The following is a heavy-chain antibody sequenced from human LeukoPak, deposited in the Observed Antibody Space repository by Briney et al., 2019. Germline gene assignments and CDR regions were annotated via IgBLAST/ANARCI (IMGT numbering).Heavy chain of an antibody. CDR3: ATFGDYDAF. CDR1: GGTFSTYA. J-gene: IGHJ4*02. V-gene: IGHV1-69*06. CDR2: IIPIFDTP. Sequence: GASVKVSCKASGGTFSTYAINWVRQAPGQGLEWMGGIIPIFDTPNYAQKFQGRVTITADKSTSTAYMELSSLRSEDTAVYYCATFGDYDAFWGQGTLVTVSS. D-gene: IGHD4-17*01.